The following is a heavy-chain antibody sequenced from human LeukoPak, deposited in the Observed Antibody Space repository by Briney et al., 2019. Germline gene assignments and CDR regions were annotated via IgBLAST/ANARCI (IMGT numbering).Heavy chain of an antibody. CDR2: IYYSGST. CDR1: GGSISSGGYY. D-gene: IGHD2-21*02. Sequence: SETLSLTCTVSGGSISSGGYYWSWIRQHPGKGLEWIGYIYYSGSTYYNPSLKSRVTMSVDTSKNQFSLKLSSVTAADTAVYYCARIVVVTATSVYFDYWGQGTLVTVSS. V-gene: IGHV4-31*03. CDR3: ARIVVVTATSVYFDY. J-gene: IGHJ4*02.